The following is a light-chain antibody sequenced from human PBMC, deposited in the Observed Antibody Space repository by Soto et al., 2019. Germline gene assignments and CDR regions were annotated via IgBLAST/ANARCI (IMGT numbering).Light chain of an antibody. CDR2: GAS. CDR1: QSVSSSD. CDR3: QQYGSSPWA. V-gene: IGKV3-20*01. J-gene: IGKJ1*01. Sequence: EIVMTQSPATLSVSPGERATLSCRASQSVSSSDLAWYQQKPGQAPRLIIYGASSRATGIPDRFSGSGSGTDFTLTISRLEPEDFAVYYCQQYGSSPWAFGEGSMA.